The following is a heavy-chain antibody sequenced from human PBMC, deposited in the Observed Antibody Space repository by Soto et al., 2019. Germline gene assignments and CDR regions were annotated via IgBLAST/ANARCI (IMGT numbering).Heavy chain of an antibody. CDR2: IYYSGST. Sequence: PSETLSLTCTVSGGSISSYYWSWIRQPPGKGLEWIGYIYYSGSTNYNPSLKSRVTISVDTSKNQFSLKLSSVTAADTAVYYCARHIPLVYDYVWGSYPGGDFDYWGQGTLVTVSS. CDR1: GGSISSYY. V-gene: IGHV4-59*08. D-gene: IGHD3-16*02. CDR3: ARHIPLVYDYVWGSYPGGDFDY. J-gene: IGHJ4*02.